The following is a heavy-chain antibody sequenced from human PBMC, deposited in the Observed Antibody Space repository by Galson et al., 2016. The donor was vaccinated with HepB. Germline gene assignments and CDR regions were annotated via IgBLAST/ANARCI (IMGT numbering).Heavy chain of an antibody. CDR3: ARGDYDSSYYYYNGLDV. V-gene: IGHV4-31*03. CDR1: GGSMRTGGYY. CDR2: IYYSGSI. D-gene: IGHD3-22*01. Sequence: LSLTCTVSGGSMRTGGYYWSWLRQHPGKGLEWIGYIYYSGSIYYNPSLKSRVIISIDRSKNQFSLDLSSVTAADTAAYYCARGDYDSSYYYYNGLDVWGQGTTVTVSS. J-gene: IGHJ6*02.